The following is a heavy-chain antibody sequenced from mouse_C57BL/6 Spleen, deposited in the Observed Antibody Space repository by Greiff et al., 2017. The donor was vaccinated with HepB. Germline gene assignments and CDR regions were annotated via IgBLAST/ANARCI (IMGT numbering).Heavy chain of an antibody. CDR1: GFTFSDYG. D-gene: IGHD4-1*01. Sequence: EVQLQESGGGLVKPGGSLKLSCAASGFTFSDYGMHWVRQAPEKGLEWVAYISSGSSTIYYAATVKGRFTISRDNAKNTLFLQMTSLRSEDTAMYYCAKTGAFAYWGQGTLVTVSA. J-gene: IGHJ3*01. CDR2: ISSGSSTI. CDR3: AKTGAFAY. V-gene: IGHV5-17*01.